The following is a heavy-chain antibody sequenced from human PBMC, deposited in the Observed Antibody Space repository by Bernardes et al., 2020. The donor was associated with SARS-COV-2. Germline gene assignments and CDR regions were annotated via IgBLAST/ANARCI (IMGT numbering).Heavy chain of an antibody. Sequence: VGSLSLSCSASGFRFSDFAMHWVRQAPGKGLEYVSGINSNWGSTYHADSVKGRFTISRDNSKNTLYLQMSSLRSEDTAVYYCVTRNCSRVACFLDYWGQGALVTVSS. V-gene: IGHV3-64D*08. CDR3: VTRNCSRVACFLDY. D-gene: IGHD2-2*01. CDR1: GFRFSDFA. J-gene: IGHJ4*02. CDR2: INSNWGST.